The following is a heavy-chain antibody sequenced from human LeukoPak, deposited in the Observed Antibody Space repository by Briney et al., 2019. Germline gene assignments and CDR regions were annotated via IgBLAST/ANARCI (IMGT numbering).Heavy chain of an antibody. CDR1: GFTFSSYA. CDR2: ISGSGGSA. Sequence: GGSLRLSCAASGFTFSSYAMSWVRQAPGKGLEWVSAISGSGGSAYYADSVKGRFTISRDNSKNTLYLQMNSLRAEDTAVYYCAKDAVLLWFGESSSDFDYWGQGTLVTVSS. J-gene: IGHJ4*02. CDR3: AKDAVLLWFGESSSDFDY. D-gene: IGHD3-10*01. V-gene: IGHV3-23*01.